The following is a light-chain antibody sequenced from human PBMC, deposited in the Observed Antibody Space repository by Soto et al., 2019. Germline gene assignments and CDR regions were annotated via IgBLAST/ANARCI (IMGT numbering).Light chain of an antibody. Sequence: QPVLTQAPSASASLGASVKLTCTLSSGHSSYAIAWHQQQPEKGPRYLMKLNSDGSHSQGDGIPDRFSGSSSGAERYLTISSLQSEDEADYYCQTWGTGIQVVFGGGTKVTVL. CDR2: LNSDGSH. CDR3: QTWGTGIQVV. J-gene: IGLJ2*01. V-gene: IGLV4-69*01. CDR1: SGHSSYA.